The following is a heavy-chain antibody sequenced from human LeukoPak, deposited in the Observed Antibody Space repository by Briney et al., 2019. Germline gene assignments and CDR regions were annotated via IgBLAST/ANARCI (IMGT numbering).Heavy chain of an antibody. CDR2: IYYSGST. D-gene: IGHD3-10*01. CDR3: ARMTFLRVRYASVLDY. CDR1: GGSISSSSYY. J-gene: IGHJ4*02. V-gene: IGHV4-39*01. Sequence: SETLSLTCTVSGGSISSSSYYWGWIRQPPGKGLEWIGSIYYSGSTYYNPSLKSRVTISVDTSKNQFSLKLSSVTAADTAVYYCARMTFLRVRYASVLDYWGQGTLVTVSS.